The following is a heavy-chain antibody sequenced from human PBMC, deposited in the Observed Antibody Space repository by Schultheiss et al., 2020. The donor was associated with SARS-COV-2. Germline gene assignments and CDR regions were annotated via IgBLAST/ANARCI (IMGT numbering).Heavy chain of an antibody. CDR1: GGSISSSSYY. CDR3: ARARKHPFSSSWLAEFDY. J-gene: IGHJ4*02. CDR2: IYYSGST. V-gene: IGHV4-39*07. D-gene: IGHD6-13*01. Sequence: SQTLSLTCTVSGGSISSSSYYWGWIRQPPGKGLEWIGSIYYSGSTYYNPSLKSRVTISVDTSKNQFSLKLSSVTAADTAVYYCARARKHPFSSSWLAEFDYWGQGTLVTVSS.